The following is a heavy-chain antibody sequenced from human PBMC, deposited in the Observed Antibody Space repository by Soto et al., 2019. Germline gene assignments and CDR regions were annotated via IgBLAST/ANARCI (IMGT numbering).Heavy chain of an antibody. J-gene: IGHJ4*02. CDR3: ARDLHITVVRGVTIFDY. Sequence: ASVKVSCKASGYTFTSYGISWVRQAPGQGREWMGWISAYNGNTNYAQKLQGRVTMTTDTSTSTAYMELRSLRSDDTAVYYCARDLHITVVRGVTIFDYWGQGTLVTVSS. V-gene: IGHV1-18*01. CDR2: ISAYNGNT. D-gene: IGHD3-10*01. CDR1: GYTFTSYG.